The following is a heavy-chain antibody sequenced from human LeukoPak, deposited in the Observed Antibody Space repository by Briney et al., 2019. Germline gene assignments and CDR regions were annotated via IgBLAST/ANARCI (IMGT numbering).Heavy chain of an antibody. CDR2: INPNSGGT. CDR3: AREKGSSGSNWFDP. D-gene: IGHD3-22*01. CDR1: GYTFTGYY. Sequence: GASVKVSCKASGYTFTGYYMHWVRQAPGQGLEWMGWINPNSGGTNYAQKFQGRVTMTRATSISTAYMELSRLRSDDTAVYFCAREKGSSGSNWFDPWGQGTLVTVSS. V-gene: IGHV1-2*02. J-gene: IGHJ5*02.